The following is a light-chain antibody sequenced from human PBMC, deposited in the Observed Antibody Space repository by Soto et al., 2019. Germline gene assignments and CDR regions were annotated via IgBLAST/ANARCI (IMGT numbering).Light chain of an antibody. Sequence: EIVLTQSPATLSLSPGERATLSCRASQSVSSNLAWYQQKPGQAPRLLIYGASTRATGIPARFSGSGSGTEFTLTISSLQSEDFAVYYCLQHYAWPWTFGQGTKVDIK. CDR3: LQHYAWPWT. V-gene: IGKV3-15*01. CDR2: GAS. CDR1: QSVSSN. J-gene: IGKJ1*01.